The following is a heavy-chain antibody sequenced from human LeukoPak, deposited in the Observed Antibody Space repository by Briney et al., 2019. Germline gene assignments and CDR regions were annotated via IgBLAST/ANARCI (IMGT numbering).Heavy chain of an antibody. CDR2: ISYDGSNK. Sequence: QTGGSLRLSCETAGFTFSNFGMHWVRQAPGKGLEWVAVISYDGSNKYYADSVKGRFTISRDNSKNTLFLQMNSLRAEDTAVYYCAKDLEEYYHDSSGYVGYFQHWGQGTLVTVSS. D-gene: IGHD3-22*01. CDR3: AKDLEEYYHDSSGYVGYFQH. V-gene: IGHV3-30*18. CDR1: GFTFSNFG. J-gene: IGHJ1*01.